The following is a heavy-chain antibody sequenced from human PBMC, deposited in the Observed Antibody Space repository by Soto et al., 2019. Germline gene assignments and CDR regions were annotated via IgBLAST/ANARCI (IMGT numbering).Heavy chain of an antibody. Sequence: GGSLRLSCAPSGFTFSNFAMSWARQAPGKGLEWVSGVGCLYRSKYYAASVKGGFTISRDHSKNTLSLQMTALGGDDTALYFCAKYGNFDMLTGQGGFDPWG. CDR1: GFTFSNFA. CDR2: VGCLYRSK. D-gene: IGHD3-9*01. CDR3: AKYGNFDMLTGQGGFDP. J-gene: IGHJ5*02. V-gene: IGHV3-23*01.